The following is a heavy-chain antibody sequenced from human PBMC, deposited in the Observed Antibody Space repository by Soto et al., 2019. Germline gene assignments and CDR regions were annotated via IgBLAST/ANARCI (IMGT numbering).Heavy chain of an antibody. CDR2: IWSDGNNR. D-gene: IGHD1-1*01. V-gene: IGHV3-33*01. CDR3: VRGDNWNDEASDY. CDR1: GFMFSNHG. Sequence: QVQLVESGGGVVQPGRSLRLSCAASGFMFSNHGMHWVRQAPGKGLEWVAVIWSDGNNRYYADSVKGRFTITRDNSKNTLYMQMNILRAENTAVYYCVRGDNWNDEASDYWGQGTLVTVSS. J-gene: IGHJ4*02.